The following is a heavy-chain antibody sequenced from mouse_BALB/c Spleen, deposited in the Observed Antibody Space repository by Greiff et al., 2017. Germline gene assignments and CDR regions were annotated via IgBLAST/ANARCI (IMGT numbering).Heavy chain of an antibody. CDR2: IDPANGNT. D-gene: IGHD1-1*01. CDR1: GFNFKDTY. CDR3: ARRSSWAWFAY. Sequence: EVQLQESGAELVKPGASVKLSCTASGFNFKDTYMHWVKQRPEQGLEWIGRIDPANGNTKYDPKFQGKATITADTSSNTAYLQLSSLTSEDTAVYYCARRSSWAWFAYWGQGTLVTVSA. J-gene: IGHJ3*01. V-gene: IGHV14-3*02.